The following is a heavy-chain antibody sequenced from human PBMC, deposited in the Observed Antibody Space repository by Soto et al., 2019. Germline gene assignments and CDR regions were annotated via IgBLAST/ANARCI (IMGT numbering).Heavy chain of an antibody. CDR3: AREGYYCSGSLGFYYGMDV. CDR1: GGTFSSYA. Sequence: QVQLVQSGAEVKKPGSSVKVSCKASGGTFSSYAISWVRQAPGQGLEWMGGIIPIFGTANYAQKFQGRVTITADKSTSTDYMELSSLRSEDTAVYYCAREGYYCSGSLGFYYGMDVWGQGTTVTVSS. CDR2: IIPIFGTA. D-gene: IGHD3-10*01. J-gene: IGHJ6*02. V-gene: IGHV1-69*06.